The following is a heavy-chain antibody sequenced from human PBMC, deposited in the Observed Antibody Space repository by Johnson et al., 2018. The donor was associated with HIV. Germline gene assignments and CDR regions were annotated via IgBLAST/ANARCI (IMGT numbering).Heavy chain of an antibody. CDR2: ISGSGGST. Sequence: VQVVESGGGLVQPGGSLRLSCAASGFTFSSYAMSWVRQAPGKGLEWVSAISGSGGSTYYADSVKGRFTISRDNSKNSLYLQMNSLRAEGTAVYYWARVGILRRRGAFDIWGQGTMVTVSS. D-gene: IGHD2-15*01. J-gene: IGHJ3*02. CDR3: ARVGILRRRGAFDI. CDR1: GFTFSSYA. V-gene: IGHV3-23*04.